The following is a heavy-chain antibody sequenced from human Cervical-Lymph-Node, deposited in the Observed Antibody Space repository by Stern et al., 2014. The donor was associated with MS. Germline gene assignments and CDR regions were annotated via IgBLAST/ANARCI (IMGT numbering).Heavy chain of an antibody. CDR1: GYTFTSFG. Sequence: DQLVESGPEVKKPGASVKVSCKASGYTFTSFGISWVRRAPGQGLEWMGWISGYNGNTNYPQKFQGRVTLTTDTSTSTAHMDLTSLRSDDTAMYYCARGPYCSSTSCYTNGYYFYGMDVWGQGTTVTVSS. CDR2: ISGYNGNT. D-gene: IGHD2-2*02. J-gene: IGHJ6*02. CDR3: ARGPYCSSTSCYTNGYYFYGMDV. V-gene: IGHV1-18*01.